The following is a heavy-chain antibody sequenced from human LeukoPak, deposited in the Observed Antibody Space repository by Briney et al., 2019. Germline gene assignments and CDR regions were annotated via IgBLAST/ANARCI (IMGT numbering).Heavy chain of an antibody. CDR2: IYYSGST. CDR1: GGSISTPSYY. Sequence: SETLSLTCTVSGGSISTPSYYWGWIRQPPGKGLEWIGSIYYSGSTYYNPSLKSRVTISVDTSKNQFSLKLSSVTAADTAVYYCARGFGSSWYEGAFDIWGQGTMVTVSS. V-gene: IGHV4-39*07. CDR3: ARGFGSSWYEGAFDI. J-gene: IGHJ3*02. D-gene: IGHD6-13*01.